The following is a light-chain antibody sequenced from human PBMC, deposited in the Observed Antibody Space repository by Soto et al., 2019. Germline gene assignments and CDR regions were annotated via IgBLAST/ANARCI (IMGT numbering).Light chain of an antibody. Sequence: QAVVSQPPSASGTPGQRVTISCSGSSSNIGSNTVSWYQHLPGTAPKLLIHRNSQRPSGVPDRFSGSKSGTSASLAISGLQSEDEAAYYCAAWDDRLNGVVFGGGTKVTVL. J-gene: IGLJ2*01. CDR2: RNS. CDR3: AAWDDRLNGVV. CDR1: SSNIGSNT. V-gene: IGLV1-44*01.